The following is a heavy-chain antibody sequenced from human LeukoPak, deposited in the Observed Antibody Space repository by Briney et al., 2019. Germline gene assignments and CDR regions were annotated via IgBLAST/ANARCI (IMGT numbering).Heavy chain of an antibody. CDR1: GFTVSRNY. Sequence: GGSLRLSCAASGFTVSRNYMSWVRQVPGKGLEWVSVIYTGGSTYYADSVEGRFTISRDNSKNTVYLQINSPRTEDTAIYYCARDRSLSGTRDAFDIWGQGTMVTVSS. J-gene: IGHJ3*02. CDR2: IYTGGST. CDR3: ARDRSLSGTRDAFDI. D-gene: IGHD3-22*01. V-gene: IGHV3-66*02.